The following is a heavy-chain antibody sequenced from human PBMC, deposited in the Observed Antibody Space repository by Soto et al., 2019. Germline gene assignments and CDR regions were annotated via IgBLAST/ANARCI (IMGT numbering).Heavy chain of an antibody. D-gene: IGHD6-19*01. Sequence: EVQLVESGGGLVKPGGSLRLSCAASGFTFRTYSMNWVRQAPGKGLEWVSSISSSSSYLYYADSVKGRFTISRDNAKTSLYLQMNRLRAEDTAVYYCAPVAGNIWGQGTLVTVSS. J-gene: IGHJ4*02. CDR2: ISSSSSYL. CDR3: APVAGNI. CDR1: GFTFRTYS. V-gene: IGHV3-21*01.